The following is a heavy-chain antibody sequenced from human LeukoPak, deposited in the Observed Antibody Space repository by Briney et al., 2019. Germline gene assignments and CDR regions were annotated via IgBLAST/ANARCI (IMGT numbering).Heavy chain of an antibody. V-gene: IGHV3-30-3*01. CDR2: TSSDLNVK. J-gene: IGHJ6*02. CDR3: ARDVNRITIFGVVMLYYYYYGMDV. D-gene: IGHD3-3*01. CDR1: GFTFRNYV. Sequence: GGSLRLSCAASGFTFRNYVIHWVRQAPGKGLEWVAVTSSDLNVKLYADSVKGRFTISRDNSKNTLYLQMNSLRAEDTAVYYCARDVNRITIFGVVMLYYYYYGMDVWGQGTTVTVSS.